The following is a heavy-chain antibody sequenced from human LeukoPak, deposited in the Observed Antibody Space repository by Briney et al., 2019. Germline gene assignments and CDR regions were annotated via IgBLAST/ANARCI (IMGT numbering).Heavy chain of an antibody. D-gene: IGHD2/OR15-2a*01. CDR2: ISWNSGSI. Sequence: GRSLRLSCAASGFTFDDYAMRWVRQAPGKGLEWVSGISWNSGSIGYADSVKGRFTISRDNSKNTLYLQMNSLRAEDTAVYYCAKKNRHDYWGQGTLVTVSS. J-gene: IGHJ4*02. V-gene: IGHV3-9*01. CDR3: AKKNRHDY. CDR1: GFTFDDYA.